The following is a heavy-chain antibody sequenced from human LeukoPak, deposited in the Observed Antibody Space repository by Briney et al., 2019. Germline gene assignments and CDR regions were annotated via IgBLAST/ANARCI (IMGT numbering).Heavy chain of an antibody. CDR1: GYTCTSYG. CDR2: ISAYNGHS. Sequence: AASVKVSCKASGYTCTSYGISWVRQAPGQGLEWMGWISAYNGHSNYAQKLQGRVTMTTDTSTNTTYMELRTLRSDDTAVYYCARGSPYYYYYYMDVWGKGTTVTVSS. J-gene: IGHJ6*03. D-gene: IGHD3-10*01. CDR3: ARGSPYYYYYYMDV. V-gene: IGHV1-18*01.